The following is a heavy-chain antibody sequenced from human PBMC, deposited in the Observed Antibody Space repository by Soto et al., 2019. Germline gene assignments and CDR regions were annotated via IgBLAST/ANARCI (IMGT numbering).Heavy chain of an antibody. CDR1: GDSMSEFY. D-gene: IGHD3-22*01. CDR3: TRLNYYDPSGYPYFFDY. J-gene: IGHJ4*02. V-gene: IGHV4-59*12. Sequence: SETLSLTCSVSGDSMSEFYWSWIRQSPGKGLEWIGYVHYVGTTKYNPSHKSRVTISVDTSKKQFSLNLRSVTAADTAVYYCTRLNYYDPSGYPYFFDYWGQGAPVTVSS. CDR2: VHYVGTT.